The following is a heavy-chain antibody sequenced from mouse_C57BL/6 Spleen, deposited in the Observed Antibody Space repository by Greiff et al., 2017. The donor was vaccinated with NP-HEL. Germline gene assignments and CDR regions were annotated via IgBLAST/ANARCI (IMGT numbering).Heavy chain of an antibody. J-gene: IGHJ2*01. D-gene: IGHD1-1*01. CDR1: GYTFTDYN. Sequence: EVQLQQSGPELVKPGASVKMSCKASGYTFTDYNMHWVKQSHGKSLEWIGYINPNNGGTSYIQKFKGKATLTVNKSSSTAYMELRSLTSEDSAVYYCAREMRYYYGSSSYYFDYWGQGTTLTVSS. V-gene: IGHV1-22*01. CDR2: INPNNGGT. CDR3: AREMRYYYGSSSYYFDY.